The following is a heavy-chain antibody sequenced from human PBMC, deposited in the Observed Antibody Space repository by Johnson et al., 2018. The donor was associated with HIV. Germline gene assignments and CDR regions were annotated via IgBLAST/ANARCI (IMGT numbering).Heavy chain of an antibody. CDR1: GFTVSSNY. J-gene: IGHJ3*02. CDR2: ISWDGGST. D-gene: IGHD3-10*02. V-gene: IGHV3-43*02. Sequence: QLVESGGGLIQPGGSLRLSCAASGFTVSSNYMSWVRQAPGKGLEWVSLISWDGGSTYYADSVKGRFTISRDNSKNSLYLQMNSLRTEDTALYYCAKDGSGDVRGAFDIWGQGTMVTVSS. CDR3: AKDGSGDVRGAFDI.